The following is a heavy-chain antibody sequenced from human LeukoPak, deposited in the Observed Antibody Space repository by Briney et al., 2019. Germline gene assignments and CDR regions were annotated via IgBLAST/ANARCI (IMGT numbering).Heavy chain of an antibody. CDR2: IGTAGDT. Sequence: GGSLRLSCAASGFTFSSYDMHWVRQATGKGLEWVSAIGTAGDTYYPGSVKGRFTISRENAKNSLYLQMNSLRARDTAVYYCARGGYCSSTSCYRDYYYGMDVWGQGTTVTVSS. J-gene: IGHJ6*02. CDR1: GFTFSSYD. D-gene: IGHD2-2*01. CDR3: ARGGYCSSTSCYRDYYYGMDV. V-gene: IGHV3-13*01.